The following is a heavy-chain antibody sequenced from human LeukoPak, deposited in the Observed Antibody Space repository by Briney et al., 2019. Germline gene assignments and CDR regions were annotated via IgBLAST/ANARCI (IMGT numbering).Heavy chain of an antibody. D-gene: IGHD1/OR15-1a*01. CDR3: ARGGRLTGTIQYYYYYYMDV. J-gene: IGHJ6*03. CDR2: IYTSGST. V-gene: IGHV4-4*07. CDR1: GGSISSYY. Sequence: SETLSLTCTVSGGSISSYYWSWIRQPAGKGLEWIGRIYTSGSTNYNPSLKSRVTMSVDTSKNQFPLKLSSVTAADTAVYYCARGGRLTGTIQYYYYYYMDVWGKGTTVTVSS.